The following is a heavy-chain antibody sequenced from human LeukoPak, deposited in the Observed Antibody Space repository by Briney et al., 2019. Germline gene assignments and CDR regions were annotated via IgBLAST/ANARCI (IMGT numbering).Heavy chain of an antibody. Sequence: SETLSLTCTVSGCSISSYYWSWIRQPPGKGLEWIGYIYYSGSTNYNPSLKSRVTISVDTSKNQFSLKLSSVTAADTAVYYCARSYSSSSPGDYWGQGTLVTVSS. CDR3: ARSYSSSSPGDY. CDR1: GCSISSYY. CDR2: IYYSGST. J-gene: IGHJ4*02. D-gene: IGHD6-13*01. V-gene: IGHV4-59*01.